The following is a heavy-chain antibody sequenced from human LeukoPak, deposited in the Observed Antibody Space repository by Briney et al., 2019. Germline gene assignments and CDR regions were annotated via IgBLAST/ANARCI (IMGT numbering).Heavy chain of an antibody. D-gene: IGHD3-3*01. V-gene: IGHV3-11*04. J-gene: IGHJ4*02. Sequence: SGGSLNFSVEASGFTFGDTNMSGIGQAQGKGLEWVSYISSSGSTIYYADSVKGRFTISRDNAKNSLYLQMNNLRAEDTAVYYCALTNGDYFDYWGQGTLVTVSS. CDR1: GFTFGDTN. CDR3: ALTNGDYFDY. CDR2: ISSSGSTI.